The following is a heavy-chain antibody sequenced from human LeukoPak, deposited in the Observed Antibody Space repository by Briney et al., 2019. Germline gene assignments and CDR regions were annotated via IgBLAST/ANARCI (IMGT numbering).Heavy chain of an antibody. J-gene: IGHJ4*02. D-gene: IGHD6-13*01. Sequence: SGTLSLTCAVSGGSISSSNWWSWVRQPPGKGLEWIGEIYHSGSTNYNPSLKSRVTISVDTSKNQFSLKLSSVTAADTAVYYCARESSWSSSLIDYWGQGTLVTVSS. CDR3: ARESSWSSSLIDY. CDR2: IYHSGST. CDR1: GGSISSSNW. V-gene: IGHV4-4*02.